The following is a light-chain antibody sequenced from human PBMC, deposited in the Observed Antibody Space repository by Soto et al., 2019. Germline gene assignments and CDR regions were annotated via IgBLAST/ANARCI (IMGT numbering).Light chain of an antibody. CDR2: GAS. V-gene: IGKV3-15*01. J-gene: IGKJ1*01. CDR3: QQYNNWQT. CDR1: KSVSSN. Sequence: EIVMTQSPATLSVSPGERATLSCRASKSVSSNLAWYQQKPGQAPRLLIYGASTRATGIPARFSGSGSGTGFTLTISSLQSEDFSVYYCQQYNNWQTFGQGTKVEIK.